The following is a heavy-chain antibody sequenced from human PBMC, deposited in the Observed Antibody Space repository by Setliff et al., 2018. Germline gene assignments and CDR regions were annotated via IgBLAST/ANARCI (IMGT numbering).Heavy chain of an antibody. CDR3: ARADHLVTTTFDY. J-gene: IGHJ4*01. V-gene: IGHV7-4-1*02. D-gene: IGHD4-17*01. Sequence: ASVKVSCKASGYTFTGYYMHWVRQAPGQGLEWMGWINTKTGDPSYAQGYTGRFAFSLDTSDSTTYLDISTLKAEDTATYYCARADHLVTTTFDYWGQGTLVTVSS. CDR1: GYTFTGYY. CDR2: INTKTGDP.